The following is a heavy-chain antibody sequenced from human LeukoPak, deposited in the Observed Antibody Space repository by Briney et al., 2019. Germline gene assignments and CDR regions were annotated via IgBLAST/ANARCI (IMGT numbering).Heavy chain of an antibody. CDR2: FDPNTGAT. V-gene: IGHV1-2*02. CDR1: GDTLTGYY. D-gene: IGHD3-10*01. Sequence: ASLKVSCKASGDTLTGYYIHWVRQAPGQGLEWMGCFDPNTGATHYAQKFQGRVTMTRDTSIDTDYMELSSLRSDDTALYYCAGYTVVRGITLSAFDIWGQGTVLTVSS. J-gene: IGHJ3*02. CDR3: AGYTVVRGITLSAFDI.